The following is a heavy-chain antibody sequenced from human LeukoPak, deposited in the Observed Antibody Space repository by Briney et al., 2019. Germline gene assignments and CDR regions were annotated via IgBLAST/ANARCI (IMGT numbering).Heavy chain of an antibody. CDR2: VNSNSGGT. D-gene: IGHD4-23*01. Sequence: ASMKLSCKASGFTFTGYYIHWVRQAPGQGLEWMGWVNSNSGGTNYAQMFQGRVTMTRDTSLSTAYMELSWLRSDDTAVYYCARDSYGGNWSLGYWGQGTLVTVSS. J-gene: IGHJ4*02. CDR3: ARDSYGGNWSLGY. CDR1: GFTFTGYY. V-gene: IGHV1-2*02.